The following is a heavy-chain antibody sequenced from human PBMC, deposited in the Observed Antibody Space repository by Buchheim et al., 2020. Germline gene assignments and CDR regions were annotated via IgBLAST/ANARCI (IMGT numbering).Heavy chain of an antibody. CDR1: GITFSNAW. CDR2: ISPRNYT. D-gene: IGHD3-10*01. Sequence: VQLVESGGGLVKPGGSLRLSCAASGITFSNAWMSWIRQAPGKGLEWLSYISPRNYTNHADSVKGRFTISRDNAKNSLYLQMNSLRAEDTAVYYCARVGNTMVRGVTLEPYFDYWGQGTL. CDR3: ARVGNTMVRGVTLEPYFDY. J-gene: IGHJ4*02. V-gene: IGHV3-11*05.